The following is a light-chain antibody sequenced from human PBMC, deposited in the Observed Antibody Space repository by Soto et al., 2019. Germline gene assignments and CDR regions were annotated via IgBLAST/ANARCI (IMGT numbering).Light chain of an antibody. Sequence: EVVLTQSPAPLSLSPGEGATLSCRASQSVDIYLAWYQQKPGQPPRLLIYDASNRATGIPDRFSGSGSGTDFTLTISSLEPEDFAVYYCQQRKIWPPLTFGGGTMVEI. CDR1: QSVDIY. J-gene: IGKJ4*01. V-gene: IGKV3-11*01. CDR3: QQRKIWPPLT. CDR2: DAS.